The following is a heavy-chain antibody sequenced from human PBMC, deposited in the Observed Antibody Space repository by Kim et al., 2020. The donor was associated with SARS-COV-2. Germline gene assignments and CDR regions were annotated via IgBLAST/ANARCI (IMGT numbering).Heavy chain of an antibody. J-gene: IGHJ6*02. CDR1: GFTFDDYA. Sequence: SLRLSCAASGFTFDDYAMHWVRQAPGKGLEWVSGISWNSGSIGYADSVKGRFTISRDNAKNSLYLQMNSLRAEDTALYYCAKENFPPYYGSGSYLPGGMDVWGQGTTVTVSS. V-gene: IGHV3-9*01. D-gene: IGHD3-10*01. CDR3: AKENFPPYYGSGSYLPGGMDV. CDR2: ISWNSGSI.